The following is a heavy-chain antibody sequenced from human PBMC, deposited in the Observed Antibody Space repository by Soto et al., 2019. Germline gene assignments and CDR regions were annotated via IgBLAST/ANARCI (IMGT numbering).Heavy chain of an antibody. D-gene: IGHD3-22*01. V-gene: IGHV3-53*01. Sequence: GGSLRLSCAASGFTVSSNYMSWVRQAPGKGLEWVSVIYSGGSTYYADSVKGRFTISRDNSKNTLYLQMNSLRAEDTAVYYCARDRVESGYPEYFQHWGQGILVTVSS. CDR1: GFTVSSNY. CDR2: IYSGGST. CDR3: ARDRVESGYPEYFQH. J-gene: IGHJ1*01.